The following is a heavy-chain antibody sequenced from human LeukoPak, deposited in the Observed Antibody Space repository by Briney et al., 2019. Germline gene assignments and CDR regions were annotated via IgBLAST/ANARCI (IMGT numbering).Heavy chain of an antibody. D-gene: IGHD2-21*02. CDR2: ISYDGSNK. V-gene: IGHV3-30*18. J-gene: IGHJ4*02. Sequence: GGSLRLSCAASGFTFSSYGMHWVCQAPGKGLEWVAVISYDGSNKYYADSVKGRFTISRDNSKNTLYLQMNSLRAEDTAVYYCAKSGPMVVTAIYMDYWGQGTLVTVSS. CDR3: AKSGPMVVTAIYMDY. CDR1: GFTFSSYG.